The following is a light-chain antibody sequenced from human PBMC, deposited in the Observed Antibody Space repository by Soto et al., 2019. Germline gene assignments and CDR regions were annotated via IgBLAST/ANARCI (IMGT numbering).Light chain of an antibody. V-gene: IGKV3-15*01. CDR2: DAS. CDR3: QHYLTWPLT. Sequence: ELVLTQSPATLSVSPGERATLSCRASQGVGSTLAWYQQEPGRAPRLLIYDASTRATGIPARFSGAGSGTEFTLTISSLHSDDFAVYYCQHYLTWPLTVGGGTKVDTK. CDR1: QGVGST. J-gene: IGKJ4*01.